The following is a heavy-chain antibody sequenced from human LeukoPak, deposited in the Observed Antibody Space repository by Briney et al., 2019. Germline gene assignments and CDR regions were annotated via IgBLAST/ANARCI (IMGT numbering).Heavy chain of an antibody. CDR3: ARDVYYDSSGMDA. V-gene: IGHV3-64*01. CDR2: ISSNGGST. J-gene: IGHJ6*04. D-gene: IGHD3-22*01. CDR1: GFTFSSYA. Sequence: GGSLRLSCAASGFTFSSYAMHWVRQAPGKGLEYVSAISSNGGSTYYANSVKGRFTISRDNSKNTLYLQMGSLRAEDMAVYYCARDVYYDSSGMDAWGKGTTVTVSS.